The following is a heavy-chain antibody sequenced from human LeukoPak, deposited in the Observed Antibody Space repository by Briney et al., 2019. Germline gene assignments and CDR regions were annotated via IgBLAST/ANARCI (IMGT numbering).Heavy chain of an antibody. CDR3: TREAVTANGYFDY. CDR1: GFAFSNAW. CDR2: ITSKTDGVTT. Sequence: PGGSLRLSCAASGFAFSNAWMTWVRQAPGKGLEWVARITSKTDGVTTDYSANVKGRFTISRDDSKNTLYLQMNSLKTEDTAVYYCTREAVTANGYFDYWGQGTLVTVSS. J-gene: IGHJ4*02. D-gene: IGHD2-21*02. V-gene: IGHV3-15*01.